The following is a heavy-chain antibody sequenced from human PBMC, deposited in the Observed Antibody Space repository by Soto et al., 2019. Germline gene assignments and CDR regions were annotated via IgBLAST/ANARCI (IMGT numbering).Heavy chain of an antibody. CDR1: GYSFTTYD. CDR3: ARGHTTDLLSAMDV. V-gene: IGHV1-18*01. Sequence: ASVKVSCKASGYSFTTYDFSWVRQAPGQGLEWMGWISPYNGNTKYAQNLQGRVTMTTDTDTSTAYMELRSLTSDDTAVYYCARGHTTDLLSAMDVWGQGTTVTVSS. D-gene: IGHD1-1*01. CDR2: ISPYNGNT. J-gene: IGHJ6*02.